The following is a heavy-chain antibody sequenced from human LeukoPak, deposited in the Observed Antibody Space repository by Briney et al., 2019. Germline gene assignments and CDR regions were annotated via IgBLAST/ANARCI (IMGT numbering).Heavy chain of an antibody. Sequence: ASVTVSCEASGYTFTSYGINWVRQAHAQGHERMGWMNPNSGNTGNAQKFQGRVTMTRNTSISTDYMELSSLSSEDTAVYYCARGYHQLVRTNHYWGQGTLVTVSS. CDR3: ARGYHQLVRTNHY. V-gene: IGHV1-8*01. D-gene: IGHD2-2*01. J-gene: IGHJ4*02. CDR2: MNPNSGNT. CDR1: GYTFTSYG.